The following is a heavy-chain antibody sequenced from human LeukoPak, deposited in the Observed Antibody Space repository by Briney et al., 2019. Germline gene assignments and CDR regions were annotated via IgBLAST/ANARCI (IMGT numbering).Heavy chain of an antibody. CDR2: IRYDGSNK. CDR1: GFTFSSYG. J-gene: IGHJ5*02. Sequence: GGSLRLSCAASGFTFSSYGMHWVRQAPGKGLEWVAFIRYDGSNKYYADSVKGRFTISRDNSKNTLYLQMNSLRAEDTAVYYCAKEMSGPNWQWLEGGFDPWGQGTLVTVSS. V-gene: IGHV3-30*02. D-gene: IGHD6-19*01. CDR3: AKEMSGPNWQWLEGGFDP.